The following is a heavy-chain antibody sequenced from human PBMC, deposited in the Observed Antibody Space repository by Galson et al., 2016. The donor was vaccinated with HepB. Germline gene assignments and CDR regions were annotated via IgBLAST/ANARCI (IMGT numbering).Heavy chain of an antibody. Sequence: SCKASGYTFTEYFIHWVRQAPGQGLEWMGWISPDTGGTNSAQKFQGRVTMTRDTSISTAYMELSKLRSDDSAVYYCARSRASGYCTSTTCPSFAYWGQGTLVTVSS. CDR2: ISPDTGGT. CDR1: GYTFTEYF. CDR3: ARSRASGYCTSTTCPSFAY. D-gene: IGHD2-2*03. V-gene: IGHV1-2*02. J-gene: IGHJ4*02.